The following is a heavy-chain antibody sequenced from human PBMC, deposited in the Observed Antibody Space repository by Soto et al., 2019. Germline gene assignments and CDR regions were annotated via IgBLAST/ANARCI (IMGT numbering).Heavy chain of an antibody. Sequence: QVQLVQSGAEVKKPGASVKVSCKASGYTFTSYAMHWVRQAPGQRLEWMGWINAGNGNTKYSQKFQGRVTITRDTSASTAYMELSSLRSEDTAVYYCARDLCGSSTSCYVSWFDPWGQGTLVTVSS. CDR1: GYTFTSYA. J-gene: IGHJ5*02. D-gene: IGHD2-2*01. CDR3: ARDLCGSSTSCYVSWFDP. V-gene: IGHV1-3*01. CDR2: INAGNGNT.